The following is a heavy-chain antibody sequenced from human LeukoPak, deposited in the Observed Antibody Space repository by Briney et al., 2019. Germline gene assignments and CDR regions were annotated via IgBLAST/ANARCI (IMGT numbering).Heavy chain of an antibody. CDR3: ARGGPLSDDY. J-gene: IGHJ4*02. D-gene: IGHD2/OR15-2a*01. CDR1: GFTFSDHY. CDR2: IKQDGSEK. Sequence: GGSLRLSCAASGFTFSDHYMSWVRQAPGKGLEWVANIKQDGSEKYYVDSVKGRFTISRDNAKNSLYLQMNSLRAEDTAVYYCARGGPLSDDYWGQGTLVTVSS. V-gene: IGHV3-7*01.